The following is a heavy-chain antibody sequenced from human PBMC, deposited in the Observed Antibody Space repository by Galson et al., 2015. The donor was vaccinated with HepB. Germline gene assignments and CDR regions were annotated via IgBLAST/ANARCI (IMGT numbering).Heavy chain of an antibody. CDR3: ARRNFDEEAFDY. Sequence: SVKVSCKASGYTFTSHTLDWLRQAPGQGPEWVGRINTYNGQTDFAQKFQGRVTMTIETSTSTAYLELRSLSSDDTAVYYCARRNFDEEAFDYWGQGTQVTVS. CDR1: GYTFTSHT. J-gene: IGHJ4*02. V-gene: IGHV1-18*01. CDR2: INTYNGQT.